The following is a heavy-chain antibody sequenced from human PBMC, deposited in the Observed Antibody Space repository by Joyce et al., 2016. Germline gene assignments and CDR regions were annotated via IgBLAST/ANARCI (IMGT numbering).Heavy chain of an antibody. D-gene: IGHD3/OR15-3a*01. V-gene: IGHV4-39*02. CDR3: AREASAAGLGNCFDP. Sequence: QLHLQESGPGLVKPSETLSLTCTVSGGSISTNTYYWGWIRQPPGKGLEWIGSVYYSGMTYYNPSHKSRVTMSVDTSKNHFSLKLSSVGAADTAVYYCAREASAAGLGNCFDPWGQGTLVSVSS. CDR1: GGSISTNTYY. J-gene: IGHJ5*02. CDR2: VYYSGMT.